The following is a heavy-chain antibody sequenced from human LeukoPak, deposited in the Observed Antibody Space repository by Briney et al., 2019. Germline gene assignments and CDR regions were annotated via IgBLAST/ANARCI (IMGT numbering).Heavy chain of an antibody. Sequence: GGSLRLSCAASGFTLNNYAMNWVRQAPGKGLEWVSLISSSGDATYYADSVQGRFTISRDNSRNTLYLHIESLRVEDTATYYCARGTTDLDYWGQGTRVIVSS. V-gene: IGHV3-23*01. CDR2: ISSSGDAT. J-gene: IGHJ4*02. CDR3: ARGTTDLDY. D-gene: IGHD1-14*01. CDR1: GFTLNNYA.